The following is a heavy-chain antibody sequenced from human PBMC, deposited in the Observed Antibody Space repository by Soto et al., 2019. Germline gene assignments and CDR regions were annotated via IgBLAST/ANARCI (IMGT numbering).Heavy chain of an antibody. CDR3: ARPPPPKELGRRDYYYYGMDV. D-gene: IGHD1-26*01. CDR1: GGTFSSYA. J-gene: IGHJ6*02. Sequence: GASVKVSCKASGGTFSSYAISWVRQAPGQGLEWMGGIIPIFGTANYAQKFQGRVTITADESTSTAYMELSSLRSEDTAVYYCARPPPPKELGRRDYYYYGMDVWGQGTTVTVSS. CDR2: IIPIFGTA. V-gene: IGHV1-69*13.